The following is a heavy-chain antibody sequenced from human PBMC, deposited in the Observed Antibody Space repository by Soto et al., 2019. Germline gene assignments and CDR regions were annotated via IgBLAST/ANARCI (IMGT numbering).Heavy chain of an antibody. CDR2: INAGNGNT. V-gene: IGHV1-3*01. J-gene: IGHJ4*02. CDR3: ARSPGYSYGDY. CDR1: GYTFTSYA. D-gene: IGHD5-18*01. Sequence: QVQLVQSGAEVKKPGASVKVSCKASGYTFTSYAMHWVRQAPGQRHEWMGWINAGNGNTKYSQKFQGRVTITGDTSVSTAYMELTSLRSEDTAVYYCARSPGYSYGDYWGQGTLVTVSS.